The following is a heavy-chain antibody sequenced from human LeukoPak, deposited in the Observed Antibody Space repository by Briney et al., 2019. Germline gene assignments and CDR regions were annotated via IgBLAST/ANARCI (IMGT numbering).Heavy chain of an antibody. CDR1: GFTFSSYS. CDR2: ISSSSSTI. V-gene: IGHV3-48*01. J-gene: IGHJ4*02. Sequence: GGSLRLSCAASGFTFSSYSMNWVRQAPGKGLEWVSYISSSSSTIYYADSVKGRFTISRDNAKSSLYLQMNSLRAEDTAVYYCARGRGIANYWGQGTLVTVSS. CDR3: ARGRGIANY. D-gene: IGHD1-14*01.